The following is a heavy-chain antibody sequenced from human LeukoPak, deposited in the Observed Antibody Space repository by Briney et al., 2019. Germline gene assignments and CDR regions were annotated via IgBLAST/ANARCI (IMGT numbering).Heavy chain of an antibody. V-gene: IGHV1-2*02. CDR3: ARCYRDNTPTGYYNNWFDP. Sequence: GASVKDSCKAPGYTFTGYYMHWVRQAPGQGLEWMGWINPNSGGTNYAQKFQGRVTMTRDTSISTAYMELSRLRSDDTAVYYCARCYRDNTPTGYYNNWFDPWGQGTLVTVSS. D-gene: IGHD3-9*01. J-gene: IGHJ5*02. CDR2: INPNSGGT. CDR1: GYTFTGYY.